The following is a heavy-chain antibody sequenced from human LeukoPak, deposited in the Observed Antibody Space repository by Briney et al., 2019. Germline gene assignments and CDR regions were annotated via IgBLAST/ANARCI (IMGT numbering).Heavy chain of an antibody. CDR3: ARGRIRGVFDY. Sequence: SETLSLTCAVSGGSFSCYYWSWIRQPPGKGLEWIGEINHSGSTNYNPSLKSRVTISVDTSKNQFSLKLSSVTAAETAVYYCARGRIRGVFDYWGQGTLVTVSS. CDR2: INHSGST. CDR1: GGSFSCYY. J-gene: IGHJ4*02. V-gene: IGHV4-34*01. D-gene: IGHD3-10*01.